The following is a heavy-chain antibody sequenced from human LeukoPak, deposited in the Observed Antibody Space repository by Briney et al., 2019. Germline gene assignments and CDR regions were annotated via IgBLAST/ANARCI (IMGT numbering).Heavy chain of an antibody. CDR2: IKSQNAGGTA. J-gene: IGHJ4*02. CDR1: EFTVSSSY. D-gene: IGHD4-11*01. V-gene: IGHV3-15*01. Sequence: GGSLRLSCAASEFTVSSSYMNWVRQAPGKGLEWVARIKSQNAGGTADYAAPVKGRFTISRDDSKNTLFLQMNSLKTEDTAVYYCTKTFYSDSTFDYWGQGTLVTVSS. CDR3: TKTFYSDSTFDY.